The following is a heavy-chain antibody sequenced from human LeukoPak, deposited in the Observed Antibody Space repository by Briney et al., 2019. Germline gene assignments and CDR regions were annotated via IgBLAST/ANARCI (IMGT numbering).Heavy chain of an antibody. Sequence: GGCLRLSCAASGFTFSNYWMSWVRQAPGKGLEWVASIRPDGDGYHFMDSVKGRFTISRDNAERSLFLQMNSPRADDTAVYYCARLMGGVTTYDSWGQGTLVTVSS. V-gene: IGHV3-7*01. J-gene: IGHJ4*02. D-gene: IGHD4-11*01. CDR1: GFTFSNYW. CDR3: ARLMGGVTTYDS. CDR2: IRPDGDGY.